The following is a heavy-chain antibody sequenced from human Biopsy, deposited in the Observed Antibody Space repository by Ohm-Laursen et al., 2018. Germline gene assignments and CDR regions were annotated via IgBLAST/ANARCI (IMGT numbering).Heavy chain of an antibody. CDR2: ISYTGYT. CDR1: GGSFTGHY. CDR3: ARGSNEYGGLYFPH. D-gene: IGHD4-23*01. V-gene: IGHV4-59*11. J-gene: IGHJ1*01. Sequence: TLSPTCTVSGGSFTGHYWSWIRQPPGKGLEWIGHISYTGYTSYKSSLKSRVTISLDTSRKHFFLRLTSLAAADTAVYYCARGSNEYGGLYFPHWGQGTLVTVSS.